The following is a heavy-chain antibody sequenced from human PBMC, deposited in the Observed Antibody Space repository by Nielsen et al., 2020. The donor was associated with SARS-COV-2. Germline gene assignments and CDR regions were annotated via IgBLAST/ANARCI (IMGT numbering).Heavy chain of an antibody. CDR2: INHSGST. V-gene: IGHV4-34*01. CDR3: ARRGYYGSGSHFDY. J-gene: IGHJ4*02. CDR1: GGSFSGYY. D-gene: IGHD3-10*01. Sequence: SETLSLTCAVYGGSFSGYYWSWIRQPPGKGLEWIREINHSGSTNYNPSLKSRVTISVDTSKNQFSLKLSSVTAADTAVYYCARRGYYGSGSHFDYWGQGTLVTVSS.